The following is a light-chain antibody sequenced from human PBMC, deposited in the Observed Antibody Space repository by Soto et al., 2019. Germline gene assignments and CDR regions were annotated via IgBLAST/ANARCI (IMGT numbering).Light chain of an antibody. CDR3: QQYDNLLTWT. J-gene: IGKJ1*01. V-gene: IGKV1-33*01. CDR1: QDISNY. CDR2: DAS. Sequence: DIQMTQSPSSLSASVGDRVTITCQASQDISNYLNWYQQKPGKAPKLLIYDASTLEKGVPSRFSGSGSGTDFTFTISSLQPEDIATYYCQQYDNLLTWTFGQGTKVEIK.